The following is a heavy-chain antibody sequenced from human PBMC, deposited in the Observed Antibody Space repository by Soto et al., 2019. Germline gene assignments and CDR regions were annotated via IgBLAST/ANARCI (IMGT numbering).Heavy chain of an antibody. CDR3: ARDLGRFNFGSAYFVF. CDR2: IWSDGSEK. J-gene: IGHJ4*02. D-gene: IGHD3-10*01. V-gene: IGHV3-33*01. Sequence: QVQLVESGGGVVQPGRSLRLSCGASGFTFSSNGMHWVRQAPGKGLEWVAVIWSDGSEKYYADSVKGRFSISRDNSKNSLYLHMDSLRAEDTTVYSCARDLGRFNFGSAYFVFWGQGTLVTVSS. CDR1: GFTFSSNG.